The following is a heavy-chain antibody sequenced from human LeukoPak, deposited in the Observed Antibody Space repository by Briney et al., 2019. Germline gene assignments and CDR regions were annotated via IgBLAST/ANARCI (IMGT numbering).Heavy chain of an antibody. CDR2: FDPEDGET. J-gene: IGHJ6*03. CDR1: GCTLTELS. CDR3: ATAGTLTGYSIPSYYYFYMDV. V-gene: IGHV1-24*01. D-gene: IGHD3-9*01. Sequence: GASVKVSCKVSGCTLTELSMHWVRQAPGKGLEWMGGFDPEDGETIYAQKFQGRVTMTEDTSTDTAYMELSSLRSEDSAVYYCATAGTLTGYSIPSYYYFYMDVWGKGTTVTISS.